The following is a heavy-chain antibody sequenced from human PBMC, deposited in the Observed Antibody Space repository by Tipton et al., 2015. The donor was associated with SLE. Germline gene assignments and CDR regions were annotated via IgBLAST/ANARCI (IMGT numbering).Heavy chain of an antibody. CDR1: GGSFSGYS. J-gene: IGHJ4*02. D-gene: IGHD4-17*01. V-gene: IGHV4-34*09. CDR2: INHSGST. Sequence: TLSLTCAVYGGSFSGYSWNWIRQPPGKGLEWIGEINHSGSTNYNPSLKSRVSISVDTSKNQFSLKLTSVTAADTAVYYCARSFGDYPAFDYWGQGTLVTVSS. CDR3: ARSFGDYPAFDY.